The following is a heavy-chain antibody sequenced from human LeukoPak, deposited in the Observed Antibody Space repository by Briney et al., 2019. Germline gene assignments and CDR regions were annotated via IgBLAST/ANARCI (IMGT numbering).Heavy chain of an antibody. Sequence: PSETLSLTCAVSGYSISSGYYWGWIRQPPGKGLEWIGSIYRSETTYYNPSLKSRVTISVDTSKNQFSLKLSFVTAADTAVYYCARHPNYGGNPAGAFDYWGQGTLVTVSS. D-gene: IGHD4-23*01. CDR2: IYRSETT. V-gene: IGHV4-38-2*01. CDR1: GYSISSGYY. J-gene: IGHJ4*02. CDR3: ARHPNYGGNPAGAFDY.